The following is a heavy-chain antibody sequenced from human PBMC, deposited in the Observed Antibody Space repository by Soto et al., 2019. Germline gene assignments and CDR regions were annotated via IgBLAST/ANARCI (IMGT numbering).Heavy chain of an antibody. J-gene: IGHJ5*02. V-gene: IGHV2-26*01. CDR3: ALIKDCSRTDCYLASFDP. CDR2: IFSNDDK. Sequence: LRLSCAASGFTFSSYAMSWVRQAPGKGLEWLAHIFSNDDKSYSTSLRSRVTISKDTSRSQVVLTMTNMDPLDSGTYYCALIKDCSRTDCYLASFDPWGQGTLVTVSS. CDR1: GFTFSSYA. D-gene: IGHD2-2*01.